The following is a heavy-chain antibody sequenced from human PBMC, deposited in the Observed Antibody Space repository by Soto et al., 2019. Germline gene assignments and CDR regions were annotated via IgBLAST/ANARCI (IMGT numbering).Heavy chain of an antibody. CDR3: ARWGYDFWSGYDASSNWFDP. Sequence: SETLSLTCTVSGGSISSSSYYWGRSRQPPGKGMDWIGSIYYSGSTYYNPSLKSRVTISVDTSKNQFSLKLSSVTAADTAVYYCARWGYDFWSGYDASSNWFDPWGQGTLVTVSS. CDR1: GGSISSSSYY. V-gene: IGHV4-39*01. J-gene: IGHJ5*02. CDR2: IYYSGST. D-gene: IGHD3-3*01.